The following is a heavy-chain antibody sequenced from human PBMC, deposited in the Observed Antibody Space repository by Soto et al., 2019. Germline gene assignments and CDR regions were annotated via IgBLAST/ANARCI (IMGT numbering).Heavy chain of an antibody. Sequence: SETLSLTCAVYGGSFSGYYWSWIRQPPGKGLEWIGEINHSGSTNYNPSLKSRVTISVDTSKNQFSLKLSSVTAADTAVYYCACGSAGLWFGESVIYYYYGMDVWGQGTTVTVSS. J-gene: IGHJ6*02. V-gene: IGHV4-34*01. CDR3: ACGSAGLWFGESVIYYYYGMDV. CDR1: GGSFSGYY. CDR2: INHSGST. D-gene: IGHD3-10*01.